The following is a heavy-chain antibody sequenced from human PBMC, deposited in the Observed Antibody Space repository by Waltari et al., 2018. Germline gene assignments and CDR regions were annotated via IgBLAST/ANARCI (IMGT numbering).Heavy chain of an antibody. CDR1: GGTLSSYA. D-gene: IGHD1-7*01. Sequence: QVQLVQSGAEVKKPGSSVKVSCKASGGTLSSYAISWVRKAPGQGIEWMGGIIPIFGTANYAQKFQGRVTITADESTSTAYMDLSSLRSEDTAVYYCAMLLELGYYYGMDVWGQGTTVTVSS. J-gene: IGHJ6*02. CDR2: IIPIFGTA. V-gene: IGHV1-69*13. CDR3: AMLLELGYYYGMDV.